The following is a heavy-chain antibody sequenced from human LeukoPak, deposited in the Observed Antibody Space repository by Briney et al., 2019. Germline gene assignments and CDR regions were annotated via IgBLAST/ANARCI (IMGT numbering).Heavy chain of an antibody. CDR1: GGTFSSYA. CDR2: IIPIFGTA. CDR3: ARDSLGGQKLSWFDP. D-gene: IGHD2-15*01. Sequence: ASVKVSCKASGGTFSSYAISWVRQAPGQGLEWMGGIIPIFGTANYAQKFQGRVTITADESTSTAYMELSSLRSEDTAVYYCARDSLGGQKLSWFDPWGQGTLVTVSS. V-gene: IGHV1-69*13. J-gene: IGHJ5*02.